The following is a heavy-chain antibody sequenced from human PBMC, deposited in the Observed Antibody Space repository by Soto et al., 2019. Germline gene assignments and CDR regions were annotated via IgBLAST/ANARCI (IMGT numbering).Heavy chain of an antibody. V-gene: IGHV4-31*03. J-gene: IGHJ3*02. CDR1: GGSISSGGYY. CDR2: IYYSGST. CDR3: ARGHEWVDTAMADDDFDI. D-gene: IGHD5-18*01. Sequence: SETLSLTCTVSGGSISSGGYYWSWIRQHPGKGLEWIGYIYYSGSTYYNPSLKSRVTISVDTSKNQFSLKLSSVTAADTAVYYCARGHEWVDTAMADDDFDIWGQGTMVTVS.